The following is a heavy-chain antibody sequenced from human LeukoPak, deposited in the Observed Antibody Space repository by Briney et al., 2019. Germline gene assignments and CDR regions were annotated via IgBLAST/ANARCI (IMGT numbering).Heavy chain of an antibody. CDR1: GFTFSSYA. Sequence: GGSLRLSCAASGFTFSSYAMHWVRQAPGKGLEWMAVISYDGSNKYYADSVKGRFTISRDNSKNTLYLQMNSLRAEDTAVYYCASITFDYWGQGTLVTVSS. CDR3: ASITFDY. D-gene: IGHD3-10*01. V-gene: IGHV3-30*04. CDR2: ISYDGSNK. J-gene: IGHJ4*02.